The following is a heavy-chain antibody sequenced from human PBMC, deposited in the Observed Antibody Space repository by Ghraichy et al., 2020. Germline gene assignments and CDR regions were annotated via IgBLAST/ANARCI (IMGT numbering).Heavy chain of an antibody. CDR3: ATTADYLYFDY. V-gene: IGHV3-21*01. D-gene: IGHD4-11*01. J-gene: IGHJ4*02. Sequence: GGSLRLSCAASGFTFSSYSMNWVRQAPGKGLEWVSFISSRSDYIYYADSLKGRFTVSRDNADNSLFLQMNSLRAEDTAVYYCATTADYLYFDYWGQGTLVTVSS. CDR2: ISSRSDYI. CDR1: GFTFSSYS.